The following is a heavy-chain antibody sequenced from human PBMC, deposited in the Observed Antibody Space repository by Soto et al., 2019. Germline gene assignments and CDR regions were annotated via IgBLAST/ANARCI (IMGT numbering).Heavy chain of an antibody. CDR2: ISYDGSNK. CDR1: GFTFGSYG. V-gene: IGHV3-30*18. J-gene: IGHJ6*02. D-gene: IGHD3-3*01. CDR3: AKDVLRFLEWLAFYGMDV. Sequence: GGSLRLSWAASGFTFGSYGVHWVRQAPGKGLEWVAVISYDGSNKYYAGSVKGRFTISRDNSKNTLYLQMNSLRAEDTAVYYCAKDVLRFLEWLAFYGMDVWGQGPTVTVSS.